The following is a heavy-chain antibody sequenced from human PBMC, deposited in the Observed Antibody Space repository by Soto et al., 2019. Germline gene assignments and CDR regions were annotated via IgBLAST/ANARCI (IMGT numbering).Heavy chain of an antibody. CDR3: ARGSIAVAGRVDY. J-gene: IGHJ4*02. CDR1: GFTFTRYS. V-gene: IGHV3-21*01. D-gene: IGHD6-19*01. CDR2: ISSSSSYI. Sequence: PGGSLRLSCAASGFTFTRYSMNWVRQAPGKGLEWVSSISSSSSYIYYADSVKGRFTISRDNAKNSLYLQMNSLRAEDTAVYYCARGSIAVAGRVDYWGQGTLVTVSS.